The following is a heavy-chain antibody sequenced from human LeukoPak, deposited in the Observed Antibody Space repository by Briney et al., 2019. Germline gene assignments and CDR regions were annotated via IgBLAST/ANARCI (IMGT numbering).Heavy chain of an antibody. J-gene: IGHJ4*02. Sequence: GGSLRLSCAASGFTFSSYGMHWVRQAPGKGLEWVAFIRYDGSNKYYADSVKGRFTISRDNSKNTLYLQMNSLRAEDTAVYYCAKPGGSWPPHYFDYWGQGTLVTVSS. V-gene: IGHV3-30*02. CDR3: AKPGGSWPPHYFDY. CDR2: IRYDGSNK. D-gene: IGHD6-13*01. CDR1: GFTFSSYG.